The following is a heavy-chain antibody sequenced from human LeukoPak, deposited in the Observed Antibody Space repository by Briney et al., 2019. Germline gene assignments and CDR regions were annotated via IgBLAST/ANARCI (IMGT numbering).Heavy chain of an antibody. Sequence: GGSLRLSCAASGFTFSSYEMNWVRQAPGKGLEWVSYISSSGSTTYYADSVKGRFTISRDNSKNTLYLQMNSLRAEDTAVYYCAKGSGYYDSSGYYSWGQGTLVTVSS. CDR3: AKGSGYYDSSGYYS. CDR1: GFTFSSYE. CDR2: ISSSGSTT. V-gene: IGHV3-48*03. J-gene: IGHJ4*02. D-gene: IGHD3-22*01.